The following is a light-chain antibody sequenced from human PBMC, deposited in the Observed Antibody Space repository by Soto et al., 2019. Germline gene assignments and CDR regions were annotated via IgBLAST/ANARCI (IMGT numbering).Light chain of an antibody. J-gene: IGLJ1*01. V-gene: IGLV2-8*01. CDR2: AVN. Sequence: ALAQPPSASGSPGQSVTISCTGTSSDVGGYQYVSWYQQYPGKAPKLMIYAVNKRPSGVPDRFSGSRSGNTASLTVSGLQAEDEADYYCSSYAGSNNYVFGTGTKVTVL. CDR1: SSDVGGYQY. CDR3: SSYAGSNNYV.